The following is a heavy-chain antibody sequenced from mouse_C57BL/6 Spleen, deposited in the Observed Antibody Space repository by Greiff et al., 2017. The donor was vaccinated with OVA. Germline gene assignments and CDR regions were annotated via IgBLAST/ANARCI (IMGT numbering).Heavy chain of an antibody. D-gene: IGHD2-13*01. CDR2: ISSGGDYI. Sequence: EVKLVESGEGLVKPGGSLKLSCAASGFTFSSYAMSWVRQTPEKRLEWVAYISSGGDYIYYADTVKGRFTISRDNARNTLYLQMSSLKSEGTAMYYCTREGDGWFAYWGQGTLVTVSA. CDR1: GFTFSSYA. V-gene: IGHV5-9-1*02. J-gene: IGHJ3*01. CDR3: TREGDGWFAY.